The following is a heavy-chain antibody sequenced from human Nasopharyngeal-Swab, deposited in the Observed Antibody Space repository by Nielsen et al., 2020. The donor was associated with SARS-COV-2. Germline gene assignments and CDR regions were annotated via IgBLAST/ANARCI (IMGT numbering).Heavy chain of an antibody. CDR3: ARGQGSWTRNAFDI. CDR2: ISPYNSNT. CDR1: GYTFISFG. D-gene: IGHD3/OR15-3a*01. V-gene: IGHV1-18*01. Sequence: ASVKVSCKASGYTFISFGINWVRQAPGQGLEWMGWISPYNSNTNYAQKLQGRVTMTTDSSTYTSYMELRSLRSDVTAVYYCARGQGSWTRNAFDIWGQGTMVTVSS. J-gene: IGHJ3*02.